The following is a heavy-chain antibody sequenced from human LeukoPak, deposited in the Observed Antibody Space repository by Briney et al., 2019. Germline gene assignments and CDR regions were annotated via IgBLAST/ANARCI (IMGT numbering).Heavy chain of an antibody. CDR1: GFTFSSYD. Sequence: PGGSLRLSCAASGFTFSSYDMHWVRQVTGKRLEWVSAIGIYGDKYDLGSVKGRFTNSRENAKNPLYLQMNSLRAGDTAVYYCARGGDRDYWGQGTLVTVSS. J-gene: IGHJ4*02. CDR2: IGIYGDK. CDR3: ARGGDRDY. V-gene: IGHV3-13*04.